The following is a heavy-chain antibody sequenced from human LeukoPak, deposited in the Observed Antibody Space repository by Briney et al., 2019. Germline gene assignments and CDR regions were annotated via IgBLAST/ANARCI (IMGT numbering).Heavy chain of an antibody. CDR1: GFTFSIYS. D-gene: IGHD2-15*01. Sequence: PGGSLRLSCAPSGFTFSIYSMNWVRQAPGKGREWFSPISSSSIYIYYADSVKGRCTISRDKAKNLLYLQMNSLRAEDTAVYYCASPSAGSTGGFDYWGQGTLVTVSS. J-gene: IGHJ4*02. CDR3: ASPSAGSTGGFDY. V-gene: IGHV3-21*01. CDR2: ISSSSIYI.